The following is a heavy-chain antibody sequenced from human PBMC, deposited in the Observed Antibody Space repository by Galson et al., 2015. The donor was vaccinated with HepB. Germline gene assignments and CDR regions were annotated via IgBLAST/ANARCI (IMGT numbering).Heavy chain of an antibody. Sequence: SVKVSCKASGYTFTGYAIHWVRQAPGQRLEWMGWINAGNGNTQYSQKFQGRVTITGDTSASTAYMELSSLRSEDTAVYYCVRLSSRFDYWGQGTLVTVSS. CDR3: VRLSSRFDY. CDR1: GYTFTGYA. J-gene: IGHJ4*02. CDR2: INAGNGNT. D-gene: IGHD2-2*01. V-gene: IGHV1-3*01.